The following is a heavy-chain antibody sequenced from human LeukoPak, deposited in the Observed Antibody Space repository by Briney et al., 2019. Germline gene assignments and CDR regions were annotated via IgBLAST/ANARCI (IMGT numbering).Heavy chain of an antibody. D-gene: IGHD6-13*01. CDR1: GVSISSSSHY. CDR3: ARVSRVAAAGMKNAFDI. V-gene: IGHV4-39*07. Sequence: KASETLSLTCTVSGVSISSSSHYWDWIRQPPGEGLEWIGSIYYSGSTYYNPSLKSRVTISVDTSKNQFSLMLSSVTAADTAVYYCARVSRVAAAGMKNAFDIWGQGTMVTVSS. CDR2: IYYSGST. J-gene: IGHJ3*02.